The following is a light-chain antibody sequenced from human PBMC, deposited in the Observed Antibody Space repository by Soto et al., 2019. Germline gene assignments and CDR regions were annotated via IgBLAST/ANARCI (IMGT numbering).Light chain of an antibody. CDR1: QGIRRE. CDR3: IQDYNYPLT. Sequence: AIQMTQSPSSLSASVGDRVTISCRASQGIRRELGWYQQKPGKAPNLLIYTASTLQSGVPSRFSGSGSGTDFNLTNSSLQPEDFATYYCIQDYNYPLTFGGGTRVEIK. J-gene: IGKJ4*01. V-gene: IGKV1-6*01. CDR2: TAS.